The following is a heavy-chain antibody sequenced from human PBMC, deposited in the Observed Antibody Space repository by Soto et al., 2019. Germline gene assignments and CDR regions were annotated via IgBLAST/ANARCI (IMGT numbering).Heavy chain of an antibody. J-gene: IGHJ5*02. V-gene: IGHV1-69*13. CDR3: ARLQRPYYYDSSGYIRFDP. CDR2: INPYFGKT. Sequence: ALVKVSCKASGYSFSSYGVSWVRQAPGQGLEWIGWINPYFGKTINAQKFQGRVTITADESTSTAYMELSSLRSEDTAVYYCARLQRPYYYDSSGYIRFDPWGQGTLVTVSS. D-gene: IGHD3-22*01. CDR1: GYSFSSYG.